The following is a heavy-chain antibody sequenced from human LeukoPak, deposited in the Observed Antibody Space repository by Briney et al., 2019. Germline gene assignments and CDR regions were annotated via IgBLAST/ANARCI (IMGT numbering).Heavy chain of an antibody. V-gene: IGHV3-23*01. D-gene: IGHD5-12*01. Sequence: GGSLRLSCAASGFTFSSYAMSWVRQAPGKGLEWVSLVTSSGSNTYYADSVKGRFTISRDNSKNTLYLQMNSLSAEDTAVYYCAKSRLGYDYWGQGTLVTVSS. J-gene: IGHJ4*02. CDR2: VTSSGSNT. CDR1: GFTFSSYA. CDR3: AKSRLGYDY.